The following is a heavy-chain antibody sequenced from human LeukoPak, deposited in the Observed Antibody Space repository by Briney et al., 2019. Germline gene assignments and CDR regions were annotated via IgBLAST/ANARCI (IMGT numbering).Heavy chain of an antibody. V-gene: IGHV3-74*01. CDR3: ARAGYDSSGYFWGFDY. Sequence: PGGSLRLSWAASGFTFSSYWMHWVRQAPGKGLVWVSRINSDGSSTSYADSVQGRFTISRDKAKNTLYLQMNSMRAEDTAVYYCARAGYDSSGYFWGFDYWGQGTLVTVSS. CDR1: GFTFSSYW. D-gene: IGHD3-22*01. CDR2: INSDGSST. J-gene: IGHJ4*02.